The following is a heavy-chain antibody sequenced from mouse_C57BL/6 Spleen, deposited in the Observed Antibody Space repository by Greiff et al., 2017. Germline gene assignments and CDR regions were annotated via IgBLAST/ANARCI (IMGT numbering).Heavy chain of an antibody. CDR2: IDPANGNT. Sequence: VQLQQSVAELVRPGASVKLSCTASGFNIKNTYMHWVKQRPEQGLEWIGRIDPANGNTKYAPKFQGKATLTADTSSHTAYLQLSSLTSEDTAIYYCARPSTGTCDYFDYWGQGTTRTVSS. CDR3: ARPSTGTCDYFDY. V-gene: IGHV14-3*01. CDR1: GFNIKNTY. J-gene: IGHJ2*01. D-gene: IGHD4-1*02.